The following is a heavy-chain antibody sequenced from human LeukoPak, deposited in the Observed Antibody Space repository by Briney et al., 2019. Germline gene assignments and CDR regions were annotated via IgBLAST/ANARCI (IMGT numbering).Heavy chain of an antibody. CDR3: ARSMVRGVNPGD. J-gene: IGHJ4*02. CDR1: GGSIGSGGYS. D-gene: IGHD3-10*01. V-gene: IGHV4-30-4*01. CDR2: IYYSGST. Sequence: PSQTLSLTCAVSGGSIGSGGYSRRWVRQPPGKGLEWIGYIYYSGSTYYNPSLKNRVTISVDTSKNQFSLKLSSVTATDTAVYYCARSMVRGVNPGDWGQGALVTVSS.